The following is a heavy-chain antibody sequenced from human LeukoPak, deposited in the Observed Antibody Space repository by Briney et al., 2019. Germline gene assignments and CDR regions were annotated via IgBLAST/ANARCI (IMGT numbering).Heavy chain of an antibody. J-gene: IGHJ4*02. CDR1: GGSFSGYY. D-gene: IGHD5-24*01. CDR2: INHSGST. Sequence: SETLSLTCAVYGGSFSGYYWSWIRQPPGKGLEWIGEINHSGSTNYNPSLKSRVTISVDTSKNQFSLKLSSVTAADTAVYYCARALRDGYNWNYFDYWGQGTLVTVSS. V-gene: IGHV4-34*01. CDR3: ARALRDGYNWNYFDY.